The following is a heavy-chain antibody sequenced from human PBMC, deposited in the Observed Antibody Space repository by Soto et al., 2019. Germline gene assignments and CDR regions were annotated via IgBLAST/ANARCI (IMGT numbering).Heavy chain of an antibody. Sequence: GASVKVSCKASGYTFTSYGISWVRQAPGQGLEWMGWISAYNGNTNYAQKLQGRVTMTTDTSTSTAYMELRSLRSDDTAVYYCARDLKAYYDFWSGRFNDSWGQGTLVTVSS. CDR3: ARDLKAYYDFWSGRFNDS. V-gene: IGHV1-18*01. CDR2: ISAYNGNT. D-gene: IGHD3-3*01. CDR1: GYTFTSYG. J-gene: IGHJ4*02.